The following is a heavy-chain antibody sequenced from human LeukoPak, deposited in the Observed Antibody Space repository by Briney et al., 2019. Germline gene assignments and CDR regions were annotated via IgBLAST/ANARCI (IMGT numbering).Heavy chain of an antibody. V-gene: IGHV1-69*13. CDR1: GGTFSSYA. Sequence: SVTVSCKASGGTFSSYAISWVRQAPGQGLEWMGGIIPIFGTANYAQKFQGRVTITADESTSTAYMELSSLRSEDTAVYYCARDQGYRYGYGDFDYWGQGTLVTVSS. CDR2: IIPIFGTA. J-gene: IGHJ4*02. CDR3: ARDQGYRYGYGDFDY. D-gene: IGHD5-18*01.